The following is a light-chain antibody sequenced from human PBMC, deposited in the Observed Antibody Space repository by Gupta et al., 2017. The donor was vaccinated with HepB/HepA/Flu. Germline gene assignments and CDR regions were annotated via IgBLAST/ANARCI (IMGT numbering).Light chain of an antibody. J-gene: IGLJ2*01. Sequence: QSVLTQPPSASGNTGQRVALYCFGSTSNIGSNTVNWCQQLPGTAPKLLIFFNNQRPAGVPRRFSCSKSCTSASLTIGGLHAEDEGYYYSAAWDNSLNAVVFGEGTKLTVL. V-gene: IGLV1-44*01. CDR2: FNN. CDR1: TSNIGSNT. CDR3: AAWDNSLNAVV.